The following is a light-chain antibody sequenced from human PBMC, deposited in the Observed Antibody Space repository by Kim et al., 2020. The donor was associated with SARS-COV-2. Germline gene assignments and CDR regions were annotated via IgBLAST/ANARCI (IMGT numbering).Light chain of an antibody. CDR2: YDS. V-gene: IGLV3-21*04. J-gene: IGLJ3*02. Sequence: ALGKTARITCGGNNIGSKSVHWCQQKPGQAPVLVIYYDSDRPSGIPERFSGSNSGNTATLTISRVEAGDEADYYCQVWDSSSDHRVFGGGTKLTVL. CDR1: NIGSKS. CDR3: QVWDSSSDHRV.